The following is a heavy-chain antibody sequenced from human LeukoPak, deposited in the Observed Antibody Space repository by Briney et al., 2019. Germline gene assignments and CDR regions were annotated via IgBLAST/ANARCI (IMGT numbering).Heavy chain of an antibody. CDR1: GFTFSSYG. Sequence: GRSLRLSCAASGFTFSSYGMHWVRQAPGKGLEWVAVIWYDGGNKYYADSVKGRFTISRDNSKNTLYLQMNSLRAEDTAVYYCARDRAVTTFVFDYWGQGTLVTVSS. D-gene: IGHD4-17*01. CDR3: ARDRAVTTFVFDY. CDR2: IWYDGGNK. J-gene: IGHJ4*02. V-gene: IGHV3-33*01.